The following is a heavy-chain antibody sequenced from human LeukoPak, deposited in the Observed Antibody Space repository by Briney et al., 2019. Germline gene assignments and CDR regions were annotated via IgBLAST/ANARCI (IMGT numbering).Heavy chain of an antibody. J-gene: IGHJ3*02. CDR3: ATLRGACDI. CDR1: GFTVSSNY. Sequence: GGSLTLSCTASGFTVSSNYLSWVRQAPGKGLEWVSVIYSGGSTYYADSVKGRFNISRDNSKNTLYLQMNSLSAEDTALYYCATLRGACDIWGQGTLVTVSS. CDR2: IYSGGST. V-gene: IGHV3-66*01.